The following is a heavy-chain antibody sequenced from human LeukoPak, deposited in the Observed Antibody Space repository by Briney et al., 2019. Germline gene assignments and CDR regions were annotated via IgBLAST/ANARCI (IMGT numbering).Heavy chain of an antibody. J-gene: IGHJ5*02. Sequence: PSETLSLTCTVSGGSISSGGYYWSWIRQHPGKGLEWIGYIYYSGSTYYNPSLKSRVTISVDTSKNQFSLKLSSVTAADTAVYYCARGYGSGSNWFDPWGQGTLVIVS. CDR3: ARGYGSGSNWFDP. D-gene: IGHD3-10*01. CDR2: IYYSGST. CDR1: GGSISSGGYY. V-gene: IGHV4-31*03.